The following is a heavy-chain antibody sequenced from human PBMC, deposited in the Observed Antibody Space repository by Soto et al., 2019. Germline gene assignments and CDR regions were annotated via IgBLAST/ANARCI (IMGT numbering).Heavy chain of an antibody. CDR1: GFTFSSYG. CDR3: AKDTYYHDSSGYYVFEY. D-gene: IGHD3-22*01. CDR2: ISYDGSNK. J-gene: IGHJ4*02. V-gene: IGHV3-30*18. Sequence: GGSPRLSCAASGFTFSSYGMHWVRQAPGKGLEWVAVISYDGSNKYYADSVKGRFTISRDNSKNTVYLQMNSLRAEDTAVYYCAKDTYYHDSSGYYVFEYWGQGTLVTVSS.